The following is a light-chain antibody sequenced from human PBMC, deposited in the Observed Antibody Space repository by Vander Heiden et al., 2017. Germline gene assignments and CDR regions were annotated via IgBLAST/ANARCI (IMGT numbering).Light chain of an antibody. CDR1: SSHIGGYNY. V-gene: IGLV2-14*01. Sequence: QSALTPPASVSGSPGQSIPISCTGTSSHIGGYNYVSWYQQHPGKAPKVMIYEVSNRPSGVANRFAGSKAGNTASLTITGLQADDEADYYCSSYTTSKSGVFGGGTKLTVL. J-gene: IGLJ3*02. CDR2: EVS. CDR3: SSYTTSKSGV.